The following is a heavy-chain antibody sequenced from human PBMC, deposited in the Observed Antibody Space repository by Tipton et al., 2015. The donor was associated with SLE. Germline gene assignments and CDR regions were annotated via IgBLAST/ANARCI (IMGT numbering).Heavy chain of an antibody. CDR2: IYHSGST. D-gene: IGHD3/OR15-3a*01. J-gene: IGHJ4*02. Sequence: LRLSCAASGFAFDDYAMHWVRQPPGKGLEWIGEIYHSGSTNYNPSLKSRVTISVDTSKNQFSLKLSSVTAADTAVYYCARWTPTFDYWGQGTLVTVSS. CDR1: GFAFDDYA. V-gene: IGHV4-34*01. CDR3: ARWTPTFDY.